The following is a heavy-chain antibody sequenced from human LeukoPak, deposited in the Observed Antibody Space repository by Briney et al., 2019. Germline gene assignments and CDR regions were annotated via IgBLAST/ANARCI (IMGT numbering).Heavy chain of an antibody. CDR1: GQTFKNSW. CDR2: IYPDDSDT. D-gene: IGHD2-8*02. V-gene: IGHV5-51*01. Sequence: GESLKISWKGSGQTFKNSWIAWVRQKPGKGLEWMGVIYPDDSDTRYSPSFQGQVTISVDKSISTAYLQWSSLEASDTAMYYCARSAGYCTDSVCYAFNWFDLWGQGTLVTVSS. CDR3: ARSAGYCTDSVCYAFNWFDL. J-gene: IGHJ5*02.